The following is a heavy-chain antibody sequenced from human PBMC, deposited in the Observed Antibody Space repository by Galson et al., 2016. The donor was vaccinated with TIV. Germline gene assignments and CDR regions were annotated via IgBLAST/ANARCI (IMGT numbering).Heavy chain of an antibody. CDR3: AKDQVPTTPMALIDS. V-gene: IGHV3-30*18. J-gene: IGHJ4*02. CDR1: GLTFSAYG. Sequence: SLRLSCAASGLTFSAYGMYWVRQAPGKGLEWVTFISYDGDDQNYAASVKGRFTVSRDNSKNTLNMQMRSLKPEDTAVYYCAKDQVPTTPMALIDSWGQGTLVTVSS. D-gene: IGHD5-18*01. CDR2: ISYDGDDQ.